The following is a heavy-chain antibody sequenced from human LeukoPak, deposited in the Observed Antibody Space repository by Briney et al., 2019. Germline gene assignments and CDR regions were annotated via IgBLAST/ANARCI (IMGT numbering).Heavy chain of an antibody. V-gene: IGHV4-4*02. Sequence: PSGSLSLTCAVSGGSTSSSNWWSWVRQPPGKGLEWIGEIYHSGSTNYNPSLKSRVTISVDKSKNQFSLKLSSVTAADTAVYYCARDTLYEHQWLVLDYWGQGTLVTVSS. D-gene: IGHD6-19*01. CDR2: IYHSGST. CDR3: ARDTLYEHQWLVLDY. J-gene: IGHJ4*02. CDR1: GGSTSSSNW.